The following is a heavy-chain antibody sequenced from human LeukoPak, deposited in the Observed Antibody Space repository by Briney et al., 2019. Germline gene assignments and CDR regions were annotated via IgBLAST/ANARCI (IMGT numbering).Heavy chain of an antibody. CDR3: ARQKESGWPEYYFDY. D-gene: IGHD6-19*01. J-gene: IGHJ4*02. CDR1: GYSISSGYY. Sequence: PSETLSLTCAVSGYSISSGYYWGWIRQPPGKGLEWIGSIYYSGSTYYNPSLKSRGTISVDTSKNQFSLKLSSVTAADTAVYYCARQKESGWPEYYFDYWGQGTLVTVSS. CDR2: IYYSGST. V-gene: IGHV4-38-2*01.